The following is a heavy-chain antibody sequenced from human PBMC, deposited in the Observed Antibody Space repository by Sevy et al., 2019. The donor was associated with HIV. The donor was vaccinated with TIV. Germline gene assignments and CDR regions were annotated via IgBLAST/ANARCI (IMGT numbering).Heavy chain of an antibody. CDR2: IYYSGST. J-gene: IGHJ4*02. CDR3: ARNLRAIGEGRYFDY. CDR1: GGSISSGGYY. D-gene: IGHD2-15*01. Sequence: SETLSLTCTVSGGSISSGGYYWSWIRQHPGKGLEWIGYIYYSGSTYYNPSLKSRVTISVDTSKNQFSLKLSSVTAADTAVYYCARNLRAIGEGRYFDYWGQGTLVTVSS. V-gene: IGHV4-31*03.